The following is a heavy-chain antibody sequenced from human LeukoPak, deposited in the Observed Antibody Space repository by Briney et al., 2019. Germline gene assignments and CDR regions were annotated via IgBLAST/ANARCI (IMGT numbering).Heavy chain of an antibody. V-gene: IGHV1-69*05. CDR1: GGTFSSYA. CDR3: ARGRLLDDYGVSHCMDV. Sequence: SVKVSCKASGGTFSSYAISWVRQAPGQGLEWMGRIIPIFGTANYAQKFQGRVTITTDESTSTAYMELSSLRSEDTAVYYCARGRLLDDYGVSHCMDVWGKGTTVTVSS. D-gene: IGHD4-17*01. CDR2: IIPIFGTA. J-gene: IGHJ6*03.